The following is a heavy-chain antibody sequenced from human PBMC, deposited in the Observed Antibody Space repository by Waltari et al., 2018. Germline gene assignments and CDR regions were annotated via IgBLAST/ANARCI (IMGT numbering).Heavy chain of an antibody. Sequence: QVQLQQWGAGLLKPSETLSLTCADAVGYTSGYHWTWIRQPPGKGLEWIGEINDSGRTTYNPSLESRVTVSIDTANNQFSLRVRSVTAADTAVYYCARVFGYYYYYMDVWGKGTTVTISS. D-gene: IGHD3-3*01. V-gene: IGHV4-34*02. CDR3: ARVFGYYYYYMDV. CDR1: VGYTSGYH. CDR2: INDSGRT. J-gene: IGHJ6*03.